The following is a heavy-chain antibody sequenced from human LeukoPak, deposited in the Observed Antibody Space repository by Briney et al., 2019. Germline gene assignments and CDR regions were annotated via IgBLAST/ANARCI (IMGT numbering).Heavy chain of an antibody. CDR3: ARDNSVRDEAWWFNP. V-gene: IGHV3-7*01. CDR1: GFTFSSYW. D-gene: IGHD5-24*01. Sequence: GGSLRLSCAASGFTFSSYWMSWVRQAPGKGLEGVANIKQDGSEKYYVDSVKGRFTISRDNAKNSLYLQMNSLRAEDTAVYYCARDNSVRDEAWWFNPWGQGTLVTVSS. J-gene: IGHJ5*02. CDR2: IKQDGSEK.